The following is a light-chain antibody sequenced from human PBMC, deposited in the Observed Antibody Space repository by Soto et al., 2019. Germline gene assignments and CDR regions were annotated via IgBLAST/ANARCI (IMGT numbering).Light chain of an antibody. J-gene: IGLJ2*01. CDR2: STN. V-gene: IGLV8-61*01. Sequence: QAVVTQEPSFSVSPGGTVTFTCGLSSGSVSTSYYPSWYQQTPGQAPRTLIYSTNTRSSGVPDRFSGSILGNKAALTIAGAKADDEADYYCVLYMGSGISVFGGGTKVTVL. CDR1: SGSVSTSYY. CDR3: VLYMGSGISV.